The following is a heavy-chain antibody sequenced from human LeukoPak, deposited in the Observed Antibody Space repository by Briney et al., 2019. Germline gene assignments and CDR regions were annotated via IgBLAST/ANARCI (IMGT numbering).Heavy chain of an antibody. CDR1: GFTFNSYA. J-gene: IGHJ4*02. CDR3: AKESGWPYYFDY. CDR2: ISGSGSNT. Sequence: PGGSLRLSCAASGFTFNSYAMSWVRQAPGKGLEWVSGISGSGSNTYYADSVKGRFTISRDNSKNTLYLQMNSLRAEDTAVYYCAKESGWPYYFDYWGQGTLVTVSS. D-gene: IGHD6-19*01. V-gene: IGHV3-23*01.